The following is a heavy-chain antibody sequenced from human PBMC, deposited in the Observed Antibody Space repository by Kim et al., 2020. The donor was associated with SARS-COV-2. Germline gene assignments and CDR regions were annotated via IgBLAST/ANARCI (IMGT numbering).Heavy chain of an antibody. V-gene: IGHV4-59*01. J-gene: IGHJ3*02. CDR3: ARERSSSWHPAFDI. D-gene: IGHD6-13*01. Sequence: NPSLKSRVTISVDTSKNQFSLKLSSVTAADTAVYYCARERSSSWHPAFDIWGQGTMVTVSS.